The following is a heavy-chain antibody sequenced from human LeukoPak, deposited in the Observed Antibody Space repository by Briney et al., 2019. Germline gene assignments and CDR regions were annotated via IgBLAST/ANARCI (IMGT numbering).Heavy chain of an antibody. V-gene: IGHV1-69*13. CDR3: ARTLSYYYDSSGYYSRNWFDP. D-gene: IGHD3-22*01. CDR2: IIPIFGTA. J-gene: IGHJ5*02. Sequence: SVKLSRKSSGGTFSIYAISWVRQPPAQGLERMGGIIPIFGTANYAQKLQGRVTMTADESTSRAYVELSSLRSEDTAVYYCARTLSYYYDSSGYYSRNWFDPWGQGTLVTVSS. CDR1: GGTFSIYA.